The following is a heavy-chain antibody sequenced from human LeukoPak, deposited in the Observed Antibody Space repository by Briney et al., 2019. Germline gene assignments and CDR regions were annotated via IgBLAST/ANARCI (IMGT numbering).Heavy chain of an antibody. CDR2: ISYDGSNK. D-gene: IGHD3-10*01. CDR1: GFTFSSYA. CDR3: ARDLSNYYYGSGLGY. J-gene: IGHJ4*02. V-gene: IGHV3-30*09. Sequence: GGSLRLSCAASGFTFSSYAMHWVRQAPGKGLEWVAVISYDGSNKYYADSVKGRFAISRDNSKNTLYLQMNSLRAEDKAVYYCARDLSNYYYGSGLGYWGQGTLVTVSS.